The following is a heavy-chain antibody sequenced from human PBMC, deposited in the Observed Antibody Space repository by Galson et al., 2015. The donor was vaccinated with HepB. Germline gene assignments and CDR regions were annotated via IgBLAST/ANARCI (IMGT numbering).Heavy chain of an antibody. CDR1: GGTFSSYA. Sequence: SVKVSCKASGGTFSSYAISWVRQAPGQGLEWMGRVIPILGIANYAQKFQGRVTITADKSTSTAYMELSSLRSEDTAVYYCARAEQNYYDSSGYYHTLDYWGQGTLVTVSS. V-gene: IGHV1-69*04. D-gene: IGHD3-22*01. J-gene: IGHJ4*02. CDR2: VIPILGIA. CDR3: ARAEQNYYDSSGYYHTLDY.